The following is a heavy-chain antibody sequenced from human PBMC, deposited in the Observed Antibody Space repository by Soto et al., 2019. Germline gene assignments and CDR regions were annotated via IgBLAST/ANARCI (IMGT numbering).Heavy chain of an antibody. CDR3: ATSYGSGSTPFDS. CDR2: VNPIVGMW. J-gene: IGHJ4*02. D-gene: IGHD3-10*01. V-gene: IGHV1-69*02. CDR1: GGTFNSYT. Sequence: QVQLVQSGAEVKKPGSSVKVSCTASGGTFNSYTLNWVRQAPGQRLEWVGRVNPIVGMWSTASKFQGRVTMTADKSTSKAYMDLTGLKSEDTAVYYCATSYGSGSTPFDSWGQGTLVTVSS.